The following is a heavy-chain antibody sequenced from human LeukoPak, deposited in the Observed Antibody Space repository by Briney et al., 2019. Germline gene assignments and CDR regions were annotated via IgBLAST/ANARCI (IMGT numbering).Heavy chain of an antibody. CDR3: AKSRVAQNYFDY. D-gene: IGHD2-15*01. CDR1: GFTFSSYA. V-gene: IGHV3-23*01. CDR2: ISGSGGFT. Sequence: GGSLRLSCAASGFTFSSYAMSWVRQAPGKGLEWVSAISGSGGFTYDADSVKGRFTISRDNSKNTLYLQMNRLRAEDTAVYYCAKSRVAQNYFDYWGQGTLVTVSS. J-gene: IGHJ4*02.